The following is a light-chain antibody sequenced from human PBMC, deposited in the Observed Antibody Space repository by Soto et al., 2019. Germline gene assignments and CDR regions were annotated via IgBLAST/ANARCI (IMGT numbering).Light chain of an antibody. V-gene: IGLV2-8*01. CDR2: EVS. CDR3: SSYAGSSTWV. Sequence: QSAPTQPPSASGSPGQSATISCTGTSSDVGGYNYVSWYQQYPGKAPKLMIYEVSKRPSGVPDRLSGSKSGNTASLTVSGXXXXXXADYYCSSYAGSSTWVFGGGTKL. J-gene: IGLJ2*01. CDR1: SSDVGGYNY.